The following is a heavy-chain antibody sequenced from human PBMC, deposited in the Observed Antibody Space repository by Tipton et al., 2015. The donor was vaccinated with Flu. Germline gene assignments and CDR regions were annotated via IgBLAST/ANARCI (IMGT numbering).Heavy chain of an antibody. V-gene: IGHV4-39*07. CDR1: GGSISSSSYY. J-gene: IGHJ4*02. Sequence: TLSLTCTVSGGSISSSSYYWGWLRQPPGQGLEWIGSIYYSGSTYYNPSLQSRVTLSVDTSKNQFSLKLRSVTAAVSAVYYCASLSYDFWSGYYGVDYWGQGTLVTVSS. D-gene: IGHD3-3*01. CDR2: IYYSGST. CDR3: ASLSYDFWSGYYGVDY.